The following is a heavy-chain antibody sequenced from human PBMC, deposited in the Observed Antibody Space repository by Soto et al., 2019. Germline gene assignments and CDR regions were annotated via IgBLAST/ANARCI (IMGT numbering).Heavy chain of an antibody. D-gene: IGHD6-13*01. V-gene: IGHV3-33*05. CDR3: ARDGYSIGWCRYIDY. Sequence: QVQLVESGGGVVQPGRSLRLSCAASGFTFGTYGMHWVRQAPGKGLEWVAVVSYDETNKYYADSVKGRFTLFRDISNNTLYLQMDSLRADDTAGYYCARDGYSIGWCRYIDYWGQGTLVTVSS. CDR1: GFTFGTYG. J-gene: IGHJ4*02. CDR2: VSYDETNK.